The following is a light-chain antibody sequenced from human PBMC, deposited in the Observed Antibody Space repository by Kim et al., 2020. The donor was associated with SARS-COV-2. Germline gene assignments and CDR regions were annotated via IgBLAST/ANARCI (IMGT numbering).Light chain of an antibody. CDR2: RSN. CDR3: SAWDSSLNAVV. V-gene: IGLV10-54*01. Sequence: RRPSTHTCPGNNNELGNQGASWLQHPQGPPPKALSYRSNSRPSGISERLSASRSGNTASLTITGLQPEDEADYYCSAWDSSLNAVVFGGGTQLTVL. J-gene: IGLJ2*01. CDR1: NNELGNQG.